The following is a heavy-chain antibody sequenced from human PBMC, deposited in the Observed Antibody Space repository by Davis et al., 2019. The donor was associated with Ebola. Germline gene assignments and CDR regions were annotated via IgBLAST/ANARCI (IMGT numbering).Heavy chain of an antibody. CDR1: GFTFSSYA. CDR2: ISGSGGST. CDR3: AKDLSTAYCGGDCGTPGGMDV. V-gene: IGHV3-23*01. Sequence: PGGSLRLSCAVSGFTFSSYAMSWVRQAPGKGLEWVSSISGSGGSTYYADSVKGRFTISRDNSKNTVYLQMNSLRAEDTAVYYCAKDLSTAYCGGDCGTPGGMDVWGQGTTVTVSS. D-gene: IGHD2-21*01. J-gene: IGHJ6*02.